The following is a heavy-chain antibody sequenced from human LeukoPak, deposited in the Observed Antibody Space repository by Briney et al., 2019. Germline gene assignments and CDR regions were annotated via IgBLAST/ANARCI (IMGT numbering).Heavy chain of an antibody. D-gene: IGHD6-6*01. CDR3: ARVSSPEYYFDY. CDR2: IYYSGST. J-gene: IGHJ4*02. CDR1: GGSISSGGYY. Sequence: SETLSLTCTVSGGSISSGGYYWSWIRQHPGKGLEWIGYIYYSGSTYYNPSLKSRVTTSVDTSKNQFSLKLSSVTAADTAVYYCARVSSPEYYFDYWGQGTLVTVSS. V-gene: IGHV4-31*03.